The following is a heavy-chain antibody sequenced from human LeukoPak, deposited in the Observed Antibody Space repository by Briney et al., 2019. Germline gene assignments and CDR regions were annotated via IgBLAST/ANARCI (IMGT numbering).Heavy chain of an antibody. D-gene: IGHD4-23*01. J-gene: IGHJ4*02. CDR3: ARGRPHGNDY. V-gene: IGHV3-30-3*01. Sequence: PGGSLRLSCAASGFTFSSYAVHWVRQALGRGLEWVAVISYDGSNKYHADSVKGRFSISRDNAKNTLYLQMNSLRVEDTAVYYCARGRPHGNDYWGQGTLVTVSS. CDR2: ISYDGSNK. CDR1: GFTFSSYA.